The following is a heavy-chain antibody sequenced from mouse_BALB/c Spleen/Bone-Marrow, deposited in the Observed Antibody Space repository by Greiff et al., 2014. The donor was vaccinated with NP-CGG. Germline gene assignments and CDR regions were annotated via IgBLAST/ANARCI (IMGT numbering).Heavy chain of an antibody. D-gene: IGHD1-1*01. J-gene: IGHJ4*01. Sequence: VQLQQSGAELAKPGASVKMSCKASVYTFTSYWMHWVKQRPGQGLEWIGYINPSTGYTEYNQKFKDKATLTADKSSSTAYMQLSSLTPEDSAVYYCARQITTVDYAMDYWGQGTSVTVSS. CDR2: INPSTGYT. CDR1: VYTFTSYW. V-gene: IGHV1-7*01. CDR3: ARQITTVDYAMDY.